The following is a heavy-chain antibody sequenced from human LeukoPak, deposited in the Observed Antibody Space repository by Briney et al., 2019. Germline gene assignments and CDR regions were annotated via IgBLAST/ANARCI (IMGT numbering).Heavy chain of an antibody. CDR1: GYTFTDYY. CDR3: ARGYYYDSSGGPSEY. CDR2: INPNSGAT. V-gene: IGHV1-2*02. D-gene: IGHD3-22*01. Sequence: GASVKVSCKASGYTFTDYYMHWVRQAPGQGLEWMGWINPNSGATKYAQKFQGRVTMTRDTSTSTVYMELSSLRSEDTAVYYCARGYYYDSSGGPSEYWGQGTLVTVSS. J-gene: IGHJ4*02.